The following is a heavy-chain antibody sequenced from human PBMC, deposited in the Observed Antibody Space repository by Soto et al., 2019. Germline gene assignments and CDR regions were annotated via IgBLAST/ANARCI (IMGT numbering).Heavy chain of an antibody. D-gene: IGHD3-10*01. CDR3: ARDLDYYGSGSHYYYGMGV. V-gene: IGHV1-69*01. CDR1: GGTFSRYA. CDR2: IVPIYGTR. J-gene: IGHJ6*02. Sequence: QVQLVQSGAEVKKPGSSVKVSCKASGGTFSRYAFSWVRQAPGQGLEWMGGIVPIYGTRGFAQKFQGRLTITADEPTRTAYMELSSLRSEDTAVYYCARDLDYYGSGSHYYYGMGVLGQGTTVTVSS.